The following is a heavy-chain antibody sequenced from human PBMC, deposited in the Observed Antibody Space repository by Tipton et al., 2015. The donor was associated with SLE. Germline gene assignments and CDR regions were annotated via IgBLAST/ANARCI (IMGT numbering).Heavy chain of an antibody. D-gene: IGHD3-16*01. CDR2: IYHSGST. CDR3: ARRRWFGVYSLYFDY. V-gene: IGHV4-38-2*01. Sequence: TLSLTCAVSGYSISSGYYWGWIRQPPGKGLEWIGSIYHSGSTYYNPSLKSRVTISVDTSKNQFSLKLSSVTAADTAVYYCARRRWFGVYSLYFDYWGQGTLVTVSS. CDR1: GYSISSGYY. J-gene: IGHJ4*02.